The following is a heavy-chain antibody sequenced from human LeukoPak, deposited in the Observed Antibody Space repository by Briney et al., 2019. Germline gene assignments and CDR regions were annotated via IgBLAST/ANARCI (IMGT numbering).Heavy chain of an antibody. D-gene: IGHD2-15*01. CDR1: GLTFSSYW. V-gene: IGHV3-7*01. Sequence: GGSLRLSCAASGLTFSSYWMTWVRQGPGKGLEWVATISPDGNRENYVDSVKGRLSISRDNAKNSLFLQMRSLRAEDTAMYYCASTFPYCSSGTCALGGQGTLVTVSS. CDR2: ISPDGNRE. CDR3: ASTFPYCSSGTCAL. J-gene: IGHJ4*02.